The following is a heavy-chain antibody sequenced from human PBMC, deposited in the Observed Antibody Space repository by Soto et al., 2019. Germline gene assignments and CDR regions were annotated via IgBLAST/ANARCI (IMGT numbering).Heavy chain of an antibody. J-gene: IGHJ4*02. D-gene: IGHD1-1*01. CDR3: AKDKGVFNWATSYFDY. CDR1: GFTFSSYA. CDR2: TSYDGNNE. V-gene: IGHV3-30*18. Sequence: GGSLRLSCAASGFTFSSYAMHWVRQAPGKGLEWVALTSYDGNNEYYTDSVKGRFTISRDNSKNTLFLQMNSPRPEDTAVYYCAKDKGVFNWATSYFDYWGQGALVTVSS.